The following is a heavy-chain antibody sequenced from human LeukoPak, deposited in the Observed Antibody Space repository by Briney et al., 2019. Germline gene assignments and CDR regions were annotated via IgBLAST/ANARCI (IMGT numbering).Heavy chain of an antibody. CDR1: GFSFKSYA. V-gene: IGHV3-23*01. J-gene: IGHJ4*02. CDR3: AKVSLAGYNSGAHFDL. D-gene: IGHD6-19*01. CDR2: ISGRGDIT. Sequence: GGPLRLSCAASGFSFKSYAMSWVRQAPGMALEWVSSISGRGDITYFADSMKGRFTISRDNSKSTLYLQLNSLRADDTAVYFCAKVSLAGYNSGAHFDLWGQGTLVTVSS.